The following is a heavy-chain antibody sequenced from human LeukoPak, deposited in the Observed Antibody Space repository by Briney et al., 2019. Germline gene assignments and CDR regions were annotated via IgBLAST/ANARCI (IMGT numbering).Heavy chain of an antibody. Sequence: SETLSLTCTVSGGSISSYYWSRIRQPPGKGLEWIGYIYYSGSTNYNPSLKSRVTISVDTSKNQFSLKLSSVTAADTAVYYRARLENYDILTGSGNWFDPWGQGTLVTVSS. CDR1: GGSISSYY. J-gene: IGHJ5*02. D-gene: IGHD3-9*01. CDR3: ARLENYDILTGSGNWFDP. V-gene: IGHV4-59*08. CDR2: IYYSGST.